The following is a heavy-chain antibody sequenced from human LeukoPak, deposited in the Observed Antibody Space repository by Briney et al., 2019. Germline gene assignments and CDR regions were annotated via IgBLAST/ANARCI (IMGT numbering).Heavy chain of an antibody. CDR2: MNPNSGNT. V-gene: IGHV1-8*01. J-gene: IGHJ4*02. Sequence: ASVKVSCXASGYTFTSYDINWVRQATGQGLEWMGWMNPNSGNTGYAQKFQGRVTMTRNTSISTAYMELSSLRSEDTAVYYCASLTNYYDSSGYYYENHVDYWGQGTLVTVSS. D-gene: IGHD3-22*01. CDR1: GYTFTSYD. CDR3: ASLTNYYDSSGYYYENHVDY.